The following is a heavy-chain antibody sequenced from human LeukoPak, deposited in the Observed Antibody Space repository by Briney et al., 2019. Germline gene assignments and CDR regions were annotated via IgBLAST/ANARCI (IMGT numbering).Heavy chain of an antibody. Sequence: PGGSLRLSCAASGFTFSGSAMHWVRQASGKGLEWVGRIRSKANSYATAYAASVNGRLIISRDDSKNTAYLQMNSLKTEDTAVYYCTRPGDYYDSSGYLNWFDPWGQGTLVTVSS. J-gene: IGHJ5*02. CDR3: TRPGDYYDSSGYLNWFDP. CDR2: IRSKANSYAT. D-gene: IGHD3-22*01. CDR1: GFTFSGSA. V-gene: IGHV3-73*01.